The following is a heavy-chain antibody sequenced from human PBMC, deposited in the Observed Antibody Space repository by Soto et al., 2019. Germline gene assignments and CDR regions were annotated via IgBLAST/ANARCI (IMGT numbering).Heavy chain of an antibody. Sequence: GESLKISCKGSGYSFTSYWIGWVRQMPGKGLEWMGIIYPGDSDTRYSPSFQGQVTISADKSISTAYLQWSSLKASDTAMYYCARGTYGSSGYYTVTKWVYWGQGTLVTVSS. CDR1: GYSFTSYW. CDR3: ARGTYGSSGYYTVTKWVY. J-gene: IGHJ4*02. V-gene: IGHV5-51*01. D-gene: IGHD3-22*01. CDR2: IYPGDSDT.